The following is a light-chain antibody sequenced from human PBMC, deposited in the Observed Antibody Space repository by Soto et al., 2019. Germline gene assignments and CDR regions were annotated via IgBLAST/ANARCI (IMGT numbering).Light chain of an antibody. CDR1: QSVGSN. CDR3: QQYSNWPQT. J-gene: IGKJ1*01. V-gene: IGKV3-15*01. CDR2: GAV. Sequence: EIVMTQSPVTLSVPPGEGATLSFRASQSVGSNLAWYQQKPGQAPRLLIHGAVSRATGIPARFSGSGSGTQFTLTISSLQSEDFAVYYCQQYSNWPQTFGQGTKVDIK.